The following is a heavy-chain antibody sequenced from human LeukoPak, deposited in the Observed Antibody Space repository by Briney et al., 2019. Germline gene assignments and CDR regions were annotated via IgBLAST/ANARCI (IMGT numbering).Heavy chain of an antibody. Sequence: PSETLSLTCAVYGGSFSGYYWSWIQQPPGKGLEWIGYIYYSGSTNYNPSLKSRVTISVDTSKNQFSLKLSSVTAADTAVYYCARDNWNYGSSMDVWGQGTTVTVSS. CDR3: ARDNWNYGSSMDV. CDR2: IYYSGST. D-gene: IGHD1-7*01. V-gene: IGHV4-59*01. CDR1: GGSFSGYY. J-gene: IGHJ6*02.